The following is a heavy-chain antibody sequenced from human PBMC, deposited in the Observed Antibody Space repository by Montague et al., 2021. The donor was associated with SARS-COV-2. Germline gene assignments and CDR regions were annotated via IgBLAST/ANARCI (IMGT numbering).Heavy chain of an antibody. CDR2: ISHGGGT. Sequence: SETLSLTCDVYGGSFSSYWSWIRQPPGRGLEWVGPISHGGGTNYNPSLKSRVTISVDTSKNQVSLKLSSVTAADTAVYYCASHCGGGRCYFGMDVWGQGTTGTVSS. CDR1: GGSFSSY. J-gene: IGHJ6*02. V-gene: IGHV4-34*01. D-gene: IGHD2-15*01. CDR3: ASHCGGGRCYFGMDV.